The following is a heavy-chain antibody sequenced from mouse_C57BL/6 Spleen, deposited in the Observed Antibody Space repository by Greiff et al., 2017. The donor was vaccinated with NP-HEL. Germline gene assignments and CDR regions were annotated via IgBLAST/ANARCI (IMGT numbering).Heavy chain of an antibody. V-gene: IGHV5-4*01. CDR2: ISDGGSYT. Sequence: EVQVVESGGGLVKPGGSLKLSCAASGFTFSSYAMSWVRQTPEKRLEWVATISDGGSYTYYPDNVKGRFTISRDNAKNNLYLQMSHLKSEDTAMYYCAREGLDYWGQGTTLTVSS. J-gene: IGHJ2*01. CDR3: AREGLDY. CDR1: GFTFSSYA.